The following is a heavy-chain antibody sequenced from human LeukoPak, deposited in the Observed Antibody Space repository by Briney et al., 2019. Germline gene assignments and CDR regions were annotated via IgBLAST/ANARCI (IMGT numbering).Heavy chain of an antibody. CDR2: IKQDGSEK. Sequence: GGSLRLSCAASGFTFSSYWMSWVRQAPGKGLEWVANIKQDGSEKYYVDSVKGRFTISRDNAKNSLYLQMNSLRAEDTAVYYCARNYYGSESSSYFDYWGQGTLLAVSS. CDR1: GFTFSSYW. CDR3: ARNYYGSESSSYFDY. V-gene: IGHV3-7*01. D-gene: IGHD3-10*01. J-gene: IGHJ4*02.